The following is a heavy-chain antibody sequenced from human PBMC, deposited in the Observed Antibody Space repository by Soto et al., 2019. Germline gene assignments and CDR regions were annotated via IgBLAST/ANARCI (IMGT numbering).Heavy chain of an antibody. CDR1: GYTFTIDG. Sequence: ASVKVSCKTSGYTFTIDGISWVRKAPGQGLEGVGCISAYNGNTNYAQKLQGRVTMTTDTSTSTAYMELRSLRSDDPAVYYCARDALLCFGEPLGWFDPWGQGTLVTVS. V-gene: IGHV1-18*01. CDR3: ARDALLCFGEPLGWFDP. D-gene: IGHD3-10*01. J-gene: IGHJ5*02. CDR2: ISAYNGNT.